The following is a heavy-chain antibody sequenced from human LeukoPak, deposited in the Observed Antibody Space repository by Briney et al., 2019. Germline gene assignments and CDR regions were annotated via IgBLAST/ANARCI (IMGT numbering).Heavy chain of an antibody. V-gene: IGHV3-43*02. Sequence: PGGSLRLSCAASGFTFDDYAMHWVRQAPGKGLEWVSLISGDGGRTYYADSVKGRFTISRDNSKNSLYLQMNSLRTEDTALYYCAKVGYCSGGSCYPVAFDIWGQGTMVTVSS. CDR2: ISGDGGRT. D-gene: IGHD2-15*01. J-gene: IGHJ3*02. CDR3: AKVGYCSGGSCYPVAFDI. CDR1: GFTFDDYA.